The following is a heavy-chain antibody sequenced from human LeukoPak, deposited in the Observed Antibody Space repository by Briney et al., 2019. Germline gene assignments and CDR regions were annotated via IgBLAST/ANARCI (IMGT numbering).Heavy chain of an antibody. CDR3: ARDPSNSSVRHEHFDS. D-gene: IGHD6-19*01. Sequence: ASVNLSCNSSGYTFTCNSISWGRQAPGQGLGRMGGNSAYNGDTKYAQMFKARATTTTDASTTPGYMKLTSLTSDDTAVYYGARDPSNSSVRHEHFDSWGPGTLVTASS. CDR2: NSAYNGDT. V-gene: IGHV1-18*01. CDR1: GYTFTCNS. J-gene: IGHJ4*02.